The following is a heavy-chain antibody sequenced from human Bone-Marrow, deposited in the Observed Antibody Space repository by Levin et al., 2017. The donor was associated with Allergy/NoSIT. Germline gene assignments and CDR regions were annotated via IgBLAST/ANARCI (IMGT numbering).Heavy chain of an antibody. CDR2: LWYDGSNQ. V-gene: IGHV3-33*01. D-gene: IGHD4-11*01. CDR3: ARVKTTVTLDFYYNGLDV. CDR1: GFMFSNYG. J-gene: IGHJ6*02. Sequence: QPGGSLRLSCVASGFMFSNYGMHWVRQAPGKGLEWVAVLWYDGSNQYYGDSVKGRFTISRDNSKNTVYLQMNSLRADDTAVYYCARVKTTVTLDFYYNGLDVWGPGTTVIVSS.